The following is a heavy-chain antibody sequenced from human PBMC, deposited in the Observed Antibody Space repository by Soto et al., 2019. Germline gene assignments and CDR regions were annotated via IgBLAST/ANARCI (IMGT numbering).Heavy chain of an antibody. Sequence: QIPLKESGPTLVKPTQTLTLTCTFSGFSFATNKVAVPWVRQPPGKALERLALIYYDDDERYNPSLRSRLTISKDTSKHQVVLTMIDMHPVYTATYYCVYKPPPAGIYWYFDVWGPGTLVAVS. D-gene: IGHD6-19*01. CDR1: GFSFATNKVA. J-gene: IGHJ2*01. CDR3: VYKPPPAGIYWYFDV. V-gene: IGHV2-5*02. CDR2: IYYDDDE.